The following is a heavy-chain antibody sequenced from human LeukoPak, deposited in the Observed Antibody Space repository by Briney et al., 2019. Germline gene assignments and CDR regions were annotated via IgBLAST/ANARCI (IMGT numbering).Heavy chain of an antibody. CDR1: GFTFSSYS. V-gene: IGHV3-21*04. CDR2: ISSSSSYT. Sequence: GGSLRLSCAASGFTFSSYSMNWVRQAPGKGLEWVSSISSSSSYTYYADSVKGRFTISRDNSKNTLYLQMNSLRAEDTAVYYCAKDPYYYDSSGYGDYWGQGTLVTVSS. CDR3: AKDPYYYDSSGYGDY. D-gene: IGHD3-22*01. J-gene: IGHJ4*02.